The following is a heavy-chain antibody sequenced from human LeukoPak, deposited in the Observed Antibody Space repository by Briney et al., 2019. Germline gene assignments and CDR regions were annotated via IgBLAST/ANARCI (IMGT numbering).Heavy chain of an antibody. D-gene: IGHD3-10*01. CDR3: AKKGYYASGSYFDY. CDR2: IRYDGTNT. V-gene: IGHV3-30*02. CDR1: GFIFNNYA. J-gene: IGHJ4*02. Sequence: GGSLRPSCAASGFIFNNYAMYWVRQAPGKGLEWLTFIRYDGTNTYYADSVRGRFTISRDNSKNTLYLQMNSLRPEDTAMYYCAKKGYYASGSYFDYWGQGTLVTVSS.